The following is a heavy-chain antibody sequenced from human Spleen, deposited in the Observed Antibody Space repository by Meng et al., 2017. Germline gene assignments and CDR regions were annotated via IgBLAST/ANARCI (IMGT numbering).Heavy chain of an antibody. CDR1: GFTFSSYA. CDR2: ISGSGSTT. CDR3: AKGGDNGYYPQHS. V-gene: IGHV3-23*01. J-gene: IGHJ4*02. Sequence: EVQLLESGGGLVQPGGSLRLSCAASGFTFSSYAMSWVRQAPGKGLEWVSAISGSGSTTYYSDSVKGRFTFSRDNSKNTLFLQMNSLRAEDTAFYYCAKGGDNGYYPQHSWGQGTLVTVSS. D-gene: IGHD3-22*01.